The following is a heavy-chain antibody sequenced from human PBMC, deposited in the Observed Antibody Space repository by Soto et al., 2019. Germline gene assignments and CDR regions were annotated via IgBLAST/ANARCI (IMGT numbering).Heavy chain of an antibody. CDR1: GVTVNTYG. CDR3: ARADCTGAYCYSWPFNYGVDV. D-gene: IGHD2-15*01. CDR2: IWYDGSNK. V-gene: IGHV3-33*08. J-gene: IGHJ6*02. Sequence: PGGSLRLCCTTSGVTVNTYGMHWVRKAPGKGLEWVAIIWYDGSNKYYADSVKGRFTISRDNSRNTLYLQMNSLRAEDTALYYCARADCTGAYCYSWPFNYGVDVWGQGTTVTVSS.